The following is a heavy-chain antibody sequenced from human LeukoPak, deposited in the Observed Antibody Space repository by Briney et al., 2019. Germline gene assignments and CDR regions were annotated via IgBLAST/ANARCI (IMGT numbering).Heavy chain of an antibody. CDR2: IYNSGNT. J-gene: IGHJ5*02. V-gene: IGHV4-59*01. D-gene: IGHD4-11*01. CDR3: ARDFPTVLPRGFDT. Sequence: SETLSLTCTVSGGSITSYYWNWIRQPPGKGLEWIGSIYNSGNTNYNPSLKSRVTISVDTSRNQFSLKLNSVTAADTAVYYCARDFPTVLPRGFDTWGQGTLVTVSS. CDR1: GGSITSYY.